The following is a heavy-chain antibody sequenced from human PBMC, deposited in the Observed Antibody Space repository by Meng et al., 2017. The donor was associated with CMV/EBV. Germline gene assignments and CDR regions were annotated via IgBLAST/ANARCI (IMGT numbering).Heavy chain of an antibody. D-gene: IGHD6-13*01. CDR3: ARDFRPTYSSSWYHWFDP. CDR1: GYTFTSYY. J-gene: IGHJ5*02. V-gene: IGHV1-46*01. Sequence: ASVKVSCKASGYTFTSYYMHWVRQAPGQGLEWMGIINPSGGSTSYAQKFQGRVTMTRDTSTSTVYVELSSLRSEDTAVYYCARDFRPTYSSSWYHWFDPWGQGTLVTVSS. CDR2: INPSGGST.